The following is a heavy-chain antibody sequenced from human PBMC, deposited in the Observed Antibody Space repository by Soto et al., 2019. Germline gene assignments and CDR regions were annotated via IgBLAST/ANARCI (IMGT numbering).Heavy chain of an antibody. CDR3: ARGGSNDWQVAFDI. D-gene: IGHD3-9*01. V-gene: IGHV4-34*01. J-gene: IGHJ3*02. CDR2: INHSGSN. CDR1: GGSFSTYY. Sequence: SETLSLTCVVSGGSFSTYYYNWIRQSPGKELEWIGEINHSGSNNYSPSLKSRVTMSLDTSKNQFSLKLTSVTAADTAVYYCARGGSNDWQVAFDIWGQGTMVTVSS.